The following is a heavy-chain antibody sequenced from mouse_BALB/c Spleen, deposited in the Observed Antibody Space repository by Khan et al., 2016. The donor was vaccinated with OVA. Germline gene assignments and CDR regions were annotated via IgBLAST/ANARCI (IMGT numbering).Heavy chain of an antibody. CDR1: GFIFSRYG. CDR2: INSNGGST. Sequence: EVELVESGGGLVQPGGSLKLSCAASGFIFSRYGMSWVRQTPDKRLELVATINSNGGSTYYPDSVKGRFTISRDNAKNTLYLQMSSLKSEDTVMYYCARGWAMDYWGQGTSVTVSS. CDR3: ARGWAMDY. V-gene: IGHV5-6-3*01. D-gene: IGHD1-1*02. J-gene: IGHJ4*01.